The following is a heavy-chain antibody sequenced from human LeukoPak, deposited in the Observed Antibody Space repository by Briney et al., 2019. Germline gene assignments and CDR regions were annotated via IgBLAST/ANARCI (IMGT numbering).Heavy chain of an antibody. CDR1: GYTFTSYD. CDR2: MNPNSGNT. CDR3: ARRTQDYYDSSGLIDY. D-gene: IGHD3-22*01. Sequence: ASVKVSCKASGYTFTSYDINWVRQATGQGLEWMGWMNPNSGNTGYAQRLQGRVTMTRNTSISTAYMELSSLRSEDTAVYYCARRTQDYYDSSGLIDYWGQGTLVTVSS. J-gene: IGHJ4*02. V-gene: IGHV1-8*01.